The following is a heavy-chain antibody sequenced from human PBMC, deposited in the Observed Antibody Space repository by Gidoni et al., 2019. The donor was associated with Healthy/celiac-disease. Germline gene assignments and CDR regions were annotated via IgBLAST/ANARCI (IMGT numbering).Heavy chain of an antibody. Sequence: EVQLLESGGGLVQPGGSLRLSCAASGFTCSSYAMSWVRQAPGQGLVWVSLISGSGRSTYYADSVQCRFTISSDNSKNTLYLPMNSLRAEDTAVYYCAKDADYYDSSGYYRYWYFDLWGRGPLVTVSS. CDR3: AKDADYYDSSGYYRYWYFDL. CDR2: ISGSGRST. D-gene: IGHD3-22*01. CDR1: GFTCSSYA. J-gene: IGHJ2*01. V-gene: IGHV3-23*01.